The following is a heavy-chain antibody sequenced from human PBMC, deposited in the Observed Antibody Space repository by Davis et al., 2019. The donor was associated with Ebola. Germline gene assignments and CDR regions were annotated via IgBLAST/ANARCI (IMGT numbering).Heavy chain of an antibody. V-gene: IGHV1-18*01. J-gene: IGHJ6*02. CDR3: ARDSSAFWELLFYGMDV. Sequence: AASVKVSCKASGYTFTSYGISWVRQAPGQGLEWMGWISAYNGNTNYAQKLQGRVTMTTDTSTSIAYMELRSLRSDDTAVYYCARDSSAFWELLFYGMDVWGQGTTVTVSS. CDR1: GYTFTSYG. D-gene: IGHD3-10*01. CDR2: ISAYNGNT.